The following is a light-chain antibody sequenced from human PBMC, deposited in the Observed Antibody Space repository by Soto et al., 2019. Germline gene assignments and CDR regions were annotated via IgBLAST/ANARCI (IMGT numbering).Light chain of an antibody. J-gene: IGLJ1*01. Sequence: SVLTQPPSVSGSPGQSVTISCTGTSSDVGSYNRVAWYQQPPGTAPKLMIYEVSNRPSGVPDRFSGSKSGNTASLTISGLQAEDEADYYCNSYTRSDTYVLGTGTKVTVL. CDR2: EVS. CDR1: SSDVGSYNR. V-gene: IGLV2-18*02. CDR3: NSYTRSDTYV.